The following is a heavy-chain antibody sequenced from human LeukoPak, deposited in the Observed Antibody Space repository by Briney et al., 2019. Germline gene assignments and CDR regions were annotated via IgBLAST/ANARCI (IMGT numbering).Heavy chain of an antibody. CDR2: INPNSGGT. Sequence: ASVKVSCKASGYTFTGYYMHWVRQAPGQGLEWMGWINPNSGGTNYAQKFQGRVTMTRDTSISTAYMGLSRLRSDDTAVYYCARDGYDSSGHRYYFDYWGQGTLVTVSS. J-gene: IGHJ4*02. CDR1: GYTFTGYY. V-gene: IGHV1-2*02. CDR3: ARDGYDSSGHRYYFDY. D-gene: IGHD3-22*01.